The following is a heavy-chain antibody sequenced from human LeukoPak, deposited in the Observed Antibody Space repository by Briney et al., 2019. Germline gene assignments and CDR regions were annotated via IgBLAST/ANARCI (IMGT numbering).Heavy chain of an antibody. J-gene: IGHJ4*02. CDR1: GFTFSSYE. CDR2: ISSSGSTI. CDR3: ARGADILSGYEAHFDY. Sequence: PGGSLRLSCAASGFTFSSYEMNWVRQAPGKGLEWVSYISSSGSTIYYADSVKGRFTISRDNAKNSLYLQMNSLRAEDTAVYYCARGADILSGYEAHFDYWGQGTLVTVSS. V-gene: IGHV3-48*03. D-gene: IGHD5-12*01.